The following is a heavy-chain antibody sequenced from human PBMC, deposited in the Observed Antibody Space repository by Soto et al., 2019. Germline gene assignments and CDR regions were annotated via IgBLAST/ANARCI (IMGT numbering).Heavy chain of an antibody. CDR1: GGTFSSYT. CDR3: ARVMVTDYDFWSGYPARYWYFDL. J-gene: IGHJ2*01. Sequence: GASVKVSCKASGGTFSSYTINWVRRAPGQGLEWMGRINPSGGIANYAQKFQGRVTMTRDTSTSTVYMELSSLRSEDTAVYYCARVMVTDYDFWSGYPARYWYFDLWGRGTLVTVSS. V-gene: IGHV1-69*02. D-gene: IGHD3-3*01. CDR2: INPSGGIA.